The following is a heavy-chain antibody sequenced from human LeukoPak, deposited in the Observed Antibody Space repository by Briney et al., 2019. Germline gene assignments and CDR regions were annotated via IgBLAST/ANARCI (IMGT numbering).Heavy chain of an antibody. J-gene: IGHJ3*02. D-gene: IGHD5-18*01. CDR1: GFTFSSYA. Sequence: GGSLRLSCAASGFTFSSYAMSWVRQAPGKGLEWVSAISGSGGSTYYADSVKGRFTISRDDSKNTLYLQMNSLRAEDTAVYYCAKDSQGYSYGYFAFDIWGQGTMVTVSS. CDR2: ISGSGGST. CDR3: AKDSQGYSYGYFAFDI. V-gene: IGHV3-23*01.